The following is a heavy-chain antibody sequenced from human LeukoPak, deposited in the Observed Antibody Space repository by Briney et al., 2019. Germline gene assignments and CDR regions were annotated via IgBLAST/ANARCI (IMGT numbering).Heavy chain of an antibody. V-gene: IGHV3-74*01. CDR2: IDGDGSST. CDR1: GFTFSSYW. D-gene: IGHD6-19*01. CDR3: AKSKYSSDFYPFDG. J-gene: IGHJ4*02. Sequence: GGSLRLSCAASGFTFSSYWMQWVRQAPGKGLVWVSRIDGDGSSTNYADSVKGRFTISRDNAKNTLYLQMNSLRAEDTALYYCAKSKYSSDFYPFDGWGQGTLVTVSS.